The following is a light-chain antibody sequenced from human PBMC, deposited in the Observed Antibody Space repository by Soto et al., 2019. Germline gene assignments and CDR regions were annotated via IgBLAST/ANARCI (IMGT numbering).Light chain of an antibody. CDR2: EVT. J-gene: IGLJ1*01. Sequence: QSALTQPPSASGSPGQSVTISCTGTSSDVGGYNYVSWYQQHAGKGPKLMIYEVTKRPSGVPDRFSGSKFGNTASLTVSGLQADDEAAYYCSSYTSSSTSYVFGTGTKLTVL. CDR3: SSYTSSSTSYV. CDR1: SSDVGGYNY. V-gene: IGLV2-8*01.